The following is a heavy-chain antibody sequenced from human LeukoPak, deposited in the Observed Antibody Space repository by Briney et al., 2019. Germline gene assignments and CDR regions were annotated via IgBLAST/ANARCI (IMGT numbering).Heavy chain of an antibody. J-gene: IGHJ4*02. V-gene: IGHV3-74*01. CDR1: GNYW. D-gene: IGHD2/OR15-2a*01. CDR2: INSDGSWA. CDR3: VSFYETY. Sequence: GGSLRLSCAASGNYWMHWVRQVPGQGLVWVSHINSDGSWASYADSVKGRFTISKDNAKNTVYLQMDSLRAEDTAVYYCVSFYETYWGRGTLVTVSS.